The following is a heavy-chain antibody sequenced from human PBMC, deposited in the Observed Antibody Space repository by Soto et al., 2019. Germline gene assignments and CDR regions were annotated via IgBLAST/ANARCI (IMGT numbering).Heavy chain of an antibody. J-gene: IGHJ3*02. CDR2: INSDGSST. CDR3: ARGPSVVVAATYDAFDI. D-gene: IGHD2-15*01. V-gene: IGHV3-74*01. CDR1: GFTFSSYW. Sequence: EVQLVESGGGLVQPGGSLRLSCAASGFTFSSYWMHCVRQAPGKGLVWVSRINSDGSSTSYADSVKGRFTISRDNAKNTLYLQMNRLRAEDTAVYYCARGPSVVVAATYDAFDIWGQGTMVTVSS.